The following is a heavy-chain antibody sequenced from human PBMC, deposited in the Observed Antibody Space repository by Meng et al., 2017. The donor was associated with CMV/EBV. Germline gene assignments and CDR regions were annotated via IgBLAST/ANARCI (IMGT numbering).Heavy chain of an antibody. Sequence: GGSLRLSCTASGFTFSSYSMNWVRQAPGKGLEWVSYISSSSSTICYADSVKGRFTISRDNAKNSLYLQMNSLRAEDTAVYYCARGSWDYDFWSGQNGDYWGQGTLVTVSS. D-gene: IGHD3-3*01. J-gene: IGHJ4*02. CDR2: ISSSSSTI. V-gene: IGHV3-48*01. CDR3: ARGSWDYDFWSGQNGDY. CDR1: GFTFSSYS.